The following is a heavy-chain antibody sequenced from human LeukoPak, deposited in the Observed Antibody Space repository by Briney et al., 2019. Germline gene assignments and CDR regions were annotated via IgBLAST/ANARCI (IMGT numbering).Heavy chain of an antibody. Sequence: PGGSLRLSCSASGFTFSRYSMHWVRQAPGKGLEYVSGISTSGDSTNYADSVKGRFTISRDNSKNTLYLQMSSLRAEDTAVYYCVKNMYTSAWDHPDYWGPGTLVTVSS. CDR1: GFTFSRYS. V-gene: IGHV3-64D*09. CDR3: VKNMYTSAWDHPDY. D-gene: IGHD6-19*01. CDR2: ISTSGDST. J-gene: IGHJ4*02.